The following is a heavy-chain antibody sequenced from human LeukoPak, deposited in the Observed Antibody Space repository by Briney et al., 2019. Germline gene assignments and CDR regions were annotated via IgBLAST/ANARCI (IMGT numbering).Heavy chain of an antibody. CDR3: AKGHGVVTFNELFS. V-gene: IGHV3-23*01. Sequence: GGSLRLSCAASGFAFYDYAMSWVRQPPGKGLEWVSGINDNGAKTFYADSVKGRLTISRDNSRSTLYLQMNNLRADDTAVYYCAKGHGVVTFNELFSWGQGTLVTVSS. CDR1: GFAFYDYA. D-gene: IGHD2-21*02. J-gene: IGHJ4*02. CDR2: INDNGAKT.